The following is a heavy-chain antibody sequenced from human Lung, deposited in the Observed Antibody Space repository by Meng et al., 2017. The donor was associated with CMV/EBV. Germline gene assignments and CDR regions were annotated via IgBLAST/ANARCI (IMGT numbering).Heavy chain of an antibody. V-gene: IGHV3-15*01. Sequence: GESLKISCAASGFTFSTAWMSWVRQALGKGLEWVGRIKSKTDGGTTDYAAPVKGRFTMSRDDLRNTLYLQMNRLKTDDTGVYYCTTGRRFDYWGQGTLVTVSS. J-gene: IGHJ4*02. CDR1: GFTFSTAW. CDR2: IKSKTDGGTT. CDR3: TTGRRFDY.